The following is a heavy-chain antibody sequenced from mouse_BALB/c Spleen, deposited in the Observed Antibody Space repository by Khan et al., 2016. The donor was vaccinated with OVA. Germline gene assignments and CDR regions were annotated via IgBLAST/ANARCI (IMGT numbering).Heavy chain of an antibody. D-gene: IGHD1-1*01. J-gene: IGHJ2*01. CDR1: GYTFINYW. Sequence: VQLQESGAELAKPGASVKMSCKASGYTFINYWILWVKQRPGRGLEWIGYINPSTAYTEYNQNFKDKATLTADKSSRTAYMQLNSLTSEDSAVYYCARRGLRWDFDYWGQGTTLTVSS. CDR3: ARRGLRWDFDY. CDR2: INPSTAYT. V-gene: IGHV1-7*01.